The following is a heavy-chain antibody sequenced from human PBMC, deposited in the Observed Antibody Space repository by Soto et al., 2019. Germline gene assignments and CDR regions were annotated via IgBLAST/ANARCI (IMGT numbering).Heavy chain of an antibody. Sequence: GGSLRLSCAASGFTFSSYDMHWVRQATGKGLEWVSAIGTAGDTYYSGSVKGRLTISRENAKNSLYLQMNSLRAEDTAVYYCARALGSNDICCYYGMDVWGQGTTVTVSS. CDR3: ARALGSNDICCYYGMDV. D-gene: IGHD2-15*01. J-gene: IGHJ6*02. V-gene: IGHV3-13*01. CDR2: IGTAGDT. CDR1: GFTFSSYD.